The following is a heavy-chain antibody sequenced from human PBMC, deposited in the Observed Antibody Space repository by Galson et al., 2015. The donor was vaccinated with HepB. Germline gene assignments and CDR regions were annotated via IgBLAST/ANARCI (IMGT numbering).Heavy chain of an antibody. Sequence: SLRLSCEASGFTFSGSAIHWGRQASGKGPEWIGHIRSKATNYAALYVPSLKGRFTISRDDSKNMAYLHMRSLKTDDTAVYYCVRSGDFSGYSSKWGQGTLVTVSS. CDR2: IRSKATNYAA. CDR1: GFTFSGSA. CDR3: VRSGDFSGYSSK. J-gene: IGHJ4*02. D-gene: IGHD6-13*01. V-gene: IGHV3-73*01.